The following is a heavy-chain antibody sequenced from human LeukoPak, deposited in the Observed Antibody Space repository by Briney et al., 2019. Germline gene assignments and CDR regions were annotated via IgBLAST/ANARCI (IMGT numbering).Heavy chain of an antibody. D-gene: IGHD3-9*01. V-gene: IGHV4-38-2*02. CDR2: IYHSGST. CDR3: ARHSYDILTGYPGAFDI. J-gene: IGHJ3*02. Sequence: SETLSLTCTVSGYSISSGYYWGWIRQPPGKGLEWIGSIYHSGSTYYNPSLKSRVTISVDTSKNQFSLKLSSVTAADTAVYYCARHSYDILTGYPGAFDIWGQGTMVTVSS. CDR1: GYSISSGYY.